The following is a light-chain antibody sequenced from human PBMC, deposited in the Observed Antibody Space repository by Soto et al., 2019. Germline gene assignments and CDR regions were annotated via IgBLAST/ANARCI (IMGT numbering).Light chain of an antibody. J-gene: IGLJ1*01. CDR2: EVT. CDR3: SSHTSGSTRV. CDR1: FSDVGGYDY. Sequence: QSALTQPASVSGSPGQSIAISCTGTFSDVGGYDYVSWYQQHPDKAPKLMIYEVTKRPSGVSNRFSGSKSGNTASLTISGLPPEDESDYYCSSHTSGSTRVFGSGTTLTVL. V-gene: IGLV2-14*01.